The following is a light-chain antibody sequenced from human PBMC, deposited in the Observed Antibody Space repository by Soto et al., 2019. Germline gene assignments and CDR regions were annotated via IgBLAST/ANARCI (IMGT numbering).Light chain of an antibody. Sequence: QSALTQPASVSGSPGQSITISCTGTSSDVGGYNSVSWYQQHPDKAPKLMIYDVSNRPSGVSNRFSGSKSGNTASLTISGLQAEDEADYYCSSKTSSTTVVFGGGTQLPS. CDR1: SSDVGGYNS. J-gene: IGLJ3*02. CDR3: SSKTSSTTVV. V-gene: IGLV2-14*01. CDR2: DVS.